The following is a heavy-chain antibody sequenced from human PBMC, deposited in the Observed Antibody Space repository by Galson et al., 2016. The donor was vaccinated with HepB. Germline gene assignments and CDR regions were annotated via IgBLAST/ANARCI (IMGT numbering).Heavy chain of an antibody. V-gene: IGHV3-23*01. CDR1: GFSLSDYD. CDR3: AKRRGWGYARDV. Sequence: SLRLSCAASGFSLSDYDMTWVRQTPEKGLEWVSSVGGSDGGTDYADPVKGRFAISGDSSKNTLYLQMKSLRAEDTAVYYCAKRRGWGYARDVWGQGTTVIVSS. J-gene: IGHJ6*02. D-gene: IGHD2-8*01. CDR2: VGGSDGGT.